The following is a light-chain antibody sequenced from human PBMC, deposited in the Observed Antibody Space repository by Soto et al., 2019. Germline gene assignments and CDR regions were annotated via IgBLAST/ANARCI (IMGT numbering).Light chain of an antibody. CDR2: AVS. Sequence: DIQLTQSPSFLSASVGDRVTITCRASQGISSYFAWYQQKPGKAPKLLIYAVSTLQSGVPSRSSGSASGTEFALASSSLQTEDFACYDCQQLNSYRLIFGGGTKVEIK. CDR3: QQLNSYRLI. J-gene: IGKJ4*01. V-gene: IGKV1-9*01. CDR1: QGISSY.